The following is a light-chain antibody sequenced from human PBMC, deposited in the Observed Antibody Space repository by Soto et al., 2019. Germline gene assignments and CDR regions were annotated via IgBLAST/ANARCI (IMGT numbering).Light chain of an antibody. CDR1: SSNIGAGYD. J-gene: IGLJ2*01. CDR3: QSYDSSLSAVV. CDR2: GNS. Sequence: QPVLTQPPSVSGAPGQRVTISCTGSSSNIGAGYDVHWYQQLPGTAPKLLIYGNSNRPSGVPDRCSGSKSGTSASLAITGRQAEDEADYYCQSYDSSLSAVVFGGGTKLTVL. V-gene: IGLV1-40*01.